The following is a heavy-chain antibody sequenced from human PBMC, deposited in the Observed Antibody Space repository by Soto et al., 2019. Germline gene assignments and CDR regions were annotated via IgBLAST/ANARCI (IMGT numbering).Heavy chain of an antibody. V-gene: IGHV4-59*08. Sequence: SETLSLTCTVSGGSISSYYWSWIRQPPGKGLEWIGYIYYSGSTNYNPSLGSRVTISVDKSKNQSSLKLTSVTAADTAVFYCAGLYPYESTGYHLDYWGQGILVTVSS. CDR2: IYYSGST. D-gene: IGHD3-22*01. J-gene: IGHJ4*02. CDR3: AGLYPYESTGYHLDY. CDR1: GGSISSYY.